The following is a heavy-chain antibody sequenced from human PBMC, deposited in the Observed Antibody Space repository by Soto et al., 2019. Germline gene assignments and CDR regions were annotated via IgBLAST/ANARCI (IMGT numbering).Heavy chain of an antibody. V-gene: IGHV1-2*04. J-gene: IGHJ6*02. Sequence: ASVKVSCKASGYTFTGYYMHWVRQAPGQGLEWMGWINPNSGGTNYAQKFQGWVTMTRDTSNSTAFMELSRLRSDDTAVYYCARDGGAETDTAMVENYYYYGMDVWGQGTTVTVSS. D-gene: IGHD5-18*01. CDR3: ARDGGAETDTAMVENYYYYGMDV. CDR2: INPNSGGT. CDR1: GYTFTGYY.